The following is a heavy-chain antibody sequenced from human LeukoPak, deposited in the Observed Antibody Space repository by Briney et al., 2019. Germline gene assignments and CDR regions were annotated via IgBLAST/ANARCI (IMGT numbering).Heavy chain of an antibody. CDR1: SGSISSSSYY. CDR2: IYYSGST. D-gene: IGHD6-6*01. V-gene: IGHV4-39*01. J-gene: IGHJ4*02. CDR3: ARGRIYSSSSFYRFDY. Sequence: SETLSLTCTVSSGSISSSSYYWGWLRQPPGRGLEWIGSIYYSGSTYYNPCLKSRVTISVDTSKNQFSLKLSSVTAADTAVYYCARGRIYSSSSFYRFDYWGQGTLVTVSS.